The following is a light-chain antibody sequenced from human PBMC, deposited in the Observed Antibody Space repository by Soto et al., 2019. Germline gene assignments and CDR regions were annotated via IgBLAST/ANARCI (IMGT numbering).Light chain of an antibody. J-gene: IGKJ2*01. CDR1: QGISSN. V-gene: IGKV1-9*01. Sequence: DIQLTQSPSFLSASVGDRVTITCRASQGISSNLAWYQLKPAKAPNLLIYGTSTLHIGVPSRFSGSGSGTEFTLTISSLQPEDFATYYCQQLNSYPRTFGQGTKLEIK. CDR3: QQLNSYPRT. CDR2: GTS.